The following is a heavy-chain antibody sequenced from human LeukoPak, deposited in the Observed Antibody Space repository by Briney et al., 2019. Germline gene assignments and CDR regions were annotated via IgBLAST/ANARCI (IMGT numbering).Heavy chain of an antibody. D-gene: IGHD4-17*01. CDR1: GGTFSSNT. V-gene: IGHV1-69*06. J-gene: IGHJ4*02. CDR2: IIPIFGTA. CDR3: ARRNGDYSLDY. Sequence: SVKVSCKASGGTFSSNTISWVRQAPGQGLECMGGIIPIFGTANYAQKFQGRVTITADKSTSTAYMELSSLRSEDTAVYYCARRNGDYSLDYWGQGTLVTVSS.